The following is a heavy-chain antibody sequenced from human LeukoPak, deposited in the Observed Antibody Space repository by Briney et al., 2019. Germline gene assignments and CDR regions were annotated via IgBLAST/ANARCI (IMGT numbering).Heavy chain of an antibody. CDR3: ARDLDYYATDQ. CDR2: IGKDGGGN. J-gene: IGHJ5*02. Sequence: PRGSLRPSSAPSRFSPTRYWMSSVPEAPGKGLEGLANIGKDGGGNHYVVSMKGRFTISRDNAKNSLYLQMNSLRAADPAVYYCARDLDYYATDQWGQGTLVTVSS. V-gene: IGHV3-7*01. CDR1: RFSPTRYW. D-gene: IGHD3/OR15-3a*01.